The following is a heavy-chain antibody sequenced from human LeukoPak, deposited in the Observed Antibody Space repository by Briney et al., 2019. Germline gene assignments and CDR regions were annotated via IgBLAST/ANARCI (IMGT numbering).Heavy chain of an antibody. CDR1: GFTASSNY. J-gene: IGHJ4*02. CDR2: IYPGVYT. D-gene: IGHD3-22*01. V-gene: IGHV3-66*04. Sequence: GGSLRLSCAASGFTASSNYMSWVPRAPGKELEWVSLIYPGVYTHYADSVKGRFTISRDNSKNTLYLQMNSLRAEDTALYYCARLPYYGDTSGYYYHGGQGTLVTVSS. CDR3: ARLPYYGDTSGYYYH.